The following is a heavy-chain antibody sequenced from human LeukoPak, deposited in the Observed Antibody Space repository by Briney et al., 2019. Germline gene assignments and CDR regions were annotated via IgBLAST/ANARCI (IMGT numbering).Heavy chain of an antibody. CDR1: GGTFSSYA. J-gene: IGHJ4*02. D-gene: IGHD6-13*01. Sequence: SVKVSCKASGGTFSSYAISWVRQAPGRGLEWMGGIIPIFGTANYAQKFQGRVTITADESTSTAYMELSSLRSEDTAVYYCARGSYPAGTADYWGQGTLVTVSS. CDR3: ARGSYPAGTADY. CDR2: IIPIFGTA. V-gene: IGHV1-69*13.